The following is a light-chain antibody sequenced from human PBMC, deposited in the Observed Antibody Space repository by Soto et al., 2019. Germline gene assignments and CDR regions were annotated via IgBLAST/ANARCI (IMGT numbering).Light chain of an antibody. CDR3: QQYNNWPVT. V-gene: IGKV3-20*01. Sequence: IVLTQSPGTLSLSPGERGTLSCRASQSVSSSYLAWSQQKPGQAPRLLIYGASSRATGIPDRFSGSGSGTDFTLTISSLEPEDFATYSCQQYNNWPVTFGGGTKVDFK. CDR2: GAS. J-gene: IGKJ4*01. CDR1: QSVSSSY.